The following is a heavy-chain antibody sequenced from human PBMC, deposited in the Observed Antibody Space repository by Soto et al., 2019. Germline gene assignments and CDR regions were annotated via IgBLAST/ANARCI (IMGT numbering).Heavy chain of an antibody. CDR1: GFTFSSYA. V-gene: IGHV3-23*01. CDR3: AKDQRSSSWYEAGYYYYYGMDV. J-gene: IGHJ6*02. CDR2: ISGSCGST. Sequence: PGGSLRLSCAASGFTFSSYAMSWVRLAPGKGLEWVSAISGSCGSTYYADSVKGRFTISRDNSKNTLYLQMNSLRAEDTAVYYCAKDQRSSSWYEAGYYYYYGMDVWGQGTTVTVSS. D-gene: IGHD6-13*01.